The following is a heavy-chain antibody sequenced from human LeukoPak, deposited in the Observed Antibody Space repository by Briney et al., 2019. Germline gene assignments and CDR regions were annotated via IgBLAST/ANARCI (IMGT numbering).Heavy chain of an antibody. CDR2: INHSGST. CDR1: GGSFSGYY. V-gene: IGHV4-34*01. J-gene: IGHJ5*02. D-gene: IGHD6-6*01. CDR3: ARVRAYSSSSRSWFDP. Sequence: SETLSLTCAVYGGSFSGYYWSWIRQPPGKGLEWIGEINHSGSTNYNPSLKSRVTISVDTSKNQFSLKLSSVTAADTAVYYCARVRAYSSSSRSWFDPWGQGTLVTVSS.